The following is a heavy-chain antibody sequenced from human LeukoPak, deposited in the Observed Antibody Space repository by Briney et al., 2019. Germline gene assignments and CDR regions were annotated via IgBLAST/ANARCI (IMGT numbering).Heavy chain of an antibody. Sequence: SETLSLTCNVSYYSISRGHYWGWIRQPPGKGLEWIGSIYRDGDATYNPSLKSRVTTSVDTSKNQLFLKLTSVTASDTAMYYCASLTTAEAFVWGQGTMVTVSS. D-gene: IGHD3-22*01. CDR1: YYSISRGHY. J-gene: IGHJ3*01. CDR2: IYRDGDA. V-gene: IGHV4-38-2*02. CDR3: ASLTTAEAFV.